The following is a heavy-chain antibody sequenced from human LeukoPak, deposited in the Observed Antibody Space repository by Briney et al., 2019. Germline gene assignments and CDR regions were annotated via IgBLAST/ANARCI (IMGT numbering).Heavy chain of an antibody. V-gene: IGHV1-69*06. D-gene: IGHD6-19*01. J-gene: IGHJ4*02. CDR1: GGTFSSYA. Sequence: SVKVSCKASGGTFSSYAISWVRQAPGQGLEWMGGIIPIFGTANYAQKFQGRVTITANKSTSTAYMEPSSLRSEDTAVYYCARAIPSGSSGSGACDYWGQGTLVTVSS. CDR2: IIPIFGTA. CDR3: ARAIPSGSSGSGACDY.